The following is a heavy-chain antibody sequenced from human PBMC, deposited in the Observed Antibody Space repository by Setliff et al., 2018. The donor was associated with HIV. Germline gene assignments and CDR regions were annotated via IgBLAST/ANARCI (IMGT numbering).Heavy chain of an antibody. D-gene: IGHD3-3*01. J-gene: IGHJ4*02. Sequence: ASVKVSCKASGYIFTSYDIHWVRQATGQGLEWMGRMSPKSGNTGNTQKFRGRITMTRDTSTNTAYMELSSLTSDDTAVYYCARGLNVLSGYTWVVWGQGTPVTV. V-gene: IGHV1-8*02. CDR1: GYIFTSYD. CDR3: ARGLNVLSGYTWVV. CDR2: MSPKSGNT.